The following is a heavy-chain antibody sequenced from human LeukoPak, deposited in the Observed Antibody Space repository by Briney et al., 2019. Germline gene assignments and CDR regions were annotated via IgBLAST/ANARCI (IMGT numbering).Heavy chain of an antibody. V-gene: IGHV4-39*01. J-gene: IGHJ5*02. CDR2: VYYNGNT. CDR3: ARHEPSSFYYESRGNWFDP. D-gene: IGHD3-22*01. CDR1: GGSITRRSYF. Sequence: PSETLSLICTVAGGSITRRSYFWAWIRQRPGKGLEWIGSVYYNGNTYYNPSLKSRVTISVDTSDNQVSLTITSVTAADTAMYYCARHEPSSFYYESRGNWFDPWGQGAPVTVSS.